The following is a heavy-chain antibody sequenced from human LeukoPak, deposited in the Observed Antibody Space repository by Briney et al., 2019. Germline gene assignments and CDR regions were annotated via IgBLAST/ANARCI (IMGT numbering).Heavy chain of an antibody. J-gene: IGHJ6*03. CDR2: IYSGGTT. CDR3: ARDGYGYNYMDV. D-gene: IGHD5-12*01. Sequence: GGSLRPSCAASGFTVSSNFMSWVRQAPGKGLEWVSVIYSGGTTYYADSVKGRFTISRDISKNTLHLQMNSLRAEDTAVYYCARDGYGYNYMDVWGRGTTVTVSS. V-gene: IGHV3-53*01. CDR1: GFTVSSNF.